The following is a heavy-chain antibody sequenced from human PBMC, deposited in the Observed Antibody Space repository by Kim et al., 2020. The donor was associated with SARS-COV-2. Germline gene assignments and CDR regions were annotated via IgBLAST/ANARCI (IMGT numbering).Heavy chain of an antibody. D-gene: IGHD3-3*01. CDR2: IYFSGTT. CDR1: GGSISSRDHF. Sequence: ETLSLTCSVSGGSISSRDHFWGWIRQSPGKGLEWIGNIYFSGTTQDSPSLKSRSALSVDTSKNQFFLRLTSVTAADTAVYYCARRIASTYDSGFDVWGQGTLVSVSS. CDR3: ARRIASTYDSGFDV. V-gene: IGHV4-39*01. J-gene: IGHJ4*02.